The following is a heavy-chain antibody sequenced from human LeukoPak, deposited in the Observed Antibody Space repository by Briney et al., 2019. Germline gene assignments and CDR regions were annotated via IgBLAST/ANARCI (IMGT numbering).Heavy chain of an antibody. CDR1: GFTLSSYG. CDR2: IRYDGSNK. CDR3: ANPPLRGYSSSWYNF. J-gene: IGHJ4*02. V-gene: IGHV3-30*02. D-gene: IGHD6-13*01. Sequence: GGSLRLSCAASGFTLSSYGMHWVRQAPGKGLEWVAFIRYDGSNKYYADSVKGRFTISRDNSKNTLYPQMNSLRAEDTAVHYCANPPLRGYSSSWYNFWGQGTLVTVSS.